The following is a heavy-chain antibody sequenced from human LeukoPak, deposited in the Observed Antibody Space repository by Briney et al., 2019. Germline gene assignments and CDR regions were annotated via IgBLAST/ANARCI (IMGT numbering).Heavy chain of an antibody. Sequence: GGSLRLSCVASGFTFSDYYMSWIRQAPGKGLEWLSYINIGGTNTHYADSVKGRFTISRDNAKKSLYLQMNNLRAEDTAVYYCATDGAGFDTWGQGVLVTVFS. CDR2: INIGGTNT. V-gene: IGHV3-11*01. CDR1: GFTFSDYY. J-gene: IGHJ5*02. CDR3: ATDGAGFDT.